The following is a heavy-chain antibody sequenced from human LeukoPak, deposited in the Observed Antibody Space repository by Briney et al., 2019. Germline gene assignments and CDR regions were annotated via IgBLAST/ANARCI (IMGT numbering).Heavy chain of an antibody. J-gene: IGHJ5*02. D-gene: IGHD4-11*01. V-gene: IGHV3-48*04. Sequence: PGGSLRLSCAXSGFTFSSYSMNWVRQAPGKGLEWVSYISSSSSTIYYADSVKGRFTISRDNAKNSLYLQMNSLRAEDTAVYYCARAGGYGNNLGFDPWGQGTLVTVSS. CDR3: ARAGGYGNNLGFDP. CDR1: GFTFSSYS. CDR2: ISSSSSTI.